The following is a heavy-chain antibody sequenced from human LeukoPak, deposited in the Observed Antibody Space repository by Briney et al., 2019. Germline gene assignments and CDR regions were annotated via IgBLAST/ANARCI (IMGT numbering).Heavy chain of an antibody. CDR3: AKEVCSSTSCYYDY. D-gene: IGHD2-2*01. V-gene: IGHV3-23*01. Sequence: GGSLRLSCAASGFTFSSYAMSWVRQAPGKGLEWISAISGSGGSTYYADSVKGRFTISRDNSKNTLYLQMNSLRAEDTAVHYCAKEVCSSTSCYYDYWGQGTLVTVSS. CDR1: GFTFSSYA. J-gene: IGHJ4*02. CDR2: ISGSGGST.